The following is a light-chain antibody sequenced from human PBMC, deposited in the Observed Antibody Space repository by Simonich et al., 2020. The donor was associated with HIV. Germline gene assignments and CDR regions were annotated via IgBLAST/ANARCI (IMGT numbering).Light chain of an antibody. J-gene: IGKJ3*01. CDR1: QRVLSSSNNKNS. CDR2: WAS. Sequence: DIVMTQSPDSLAVSLGERATINSKSSQRVLSSSNNKNSLVWYQKKPGQPPKLLIYWASTRESGVPDRFSGSGSGTDFTLTISSLQPEDVATYHCQQANSFPFTFGPGTKVDIK. V-gene: IGKV4-1*01. CDR3: QQANSFPFT.